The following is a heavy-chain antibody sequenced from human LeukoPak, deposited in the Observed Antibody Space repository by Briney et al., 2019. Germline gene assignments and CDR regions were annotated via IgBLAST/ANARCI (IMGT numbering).Heavy chain of an antibody. V-gene: IGHV4-39*07. CDR1: GGSISTSGSY. CDR2: IYSGST. CDR3: ARISLTGYAPISGYFDY. J-gene: IGHJ4*02. D-gene: IGHD3-9*01. Sequence: SETLSLTCTVSGGSISTSGSYWGWVRQPPGKGLEWIGIIYSGSTYYNPSLKSRVTISVDTSKNQFSLKLTSVTAADTAAYYCARISLTGYAPISGYFDYWGQGTLVTVSS.